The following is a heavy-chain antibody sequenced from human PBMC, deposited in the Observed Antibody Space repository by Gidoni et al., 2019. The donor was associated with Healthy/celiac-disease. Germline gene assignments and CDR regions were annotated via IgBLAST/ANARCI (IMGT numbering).Heavy chain of an antibody. CDR1: GGSFSGYY. CDR2: INHSGST. V-gene: IGHV4-34*01. J-gene: IGHJ4*02. Sequence: QVQLQLWGAGLLKPSETLSPTCAVYGGSFSGYYWSWFRQPPGKGLEWIGEINHSGSTNYNPALKSLVTISGDTSKNQFSLKLSSVTAADTAVYYCARGLVGVLDYWGQGTLVTVSS. CDR3: ARGLVGVLDY. D-gene: IGHD1-26*01.